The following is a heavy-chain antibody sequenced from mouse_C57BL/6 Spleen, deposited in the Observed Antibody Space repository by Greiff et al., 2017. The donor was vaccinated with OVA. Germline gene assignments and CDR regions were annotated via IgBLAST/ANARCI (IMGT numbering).Heavy chain of an antibody. CDR3: AREGDDGYYVRFGY. J-gene: IGHJ2*01. V-gene: IGHV1-64*01. CDR1: GYTFTSYW. D-gene: IGHD2-3*01. CDR2: IHPNSGST. Sequence: VQLQQPGAELVKPGASVKLSCKASGYTFTSYWMHWVKQRPGQGLEWIGMIHPNSGSTNYNEKFKSKATLTVDKSSSTAYMQLSSLTSEDSAVYYCAREGDDGYYVRFGYWGQGTTLTVSS.